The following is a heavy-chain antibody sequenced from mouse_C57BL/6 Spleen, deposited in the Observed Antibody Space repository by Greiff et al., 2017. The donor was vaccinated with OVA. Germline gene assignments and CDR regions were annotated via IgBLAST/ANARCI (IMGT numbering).Heavy chain of an antibody. CDR1: GYTFTSYW. CDR2: IDPSDSET. CDR3: ARWGDYDGVAY. D-gene: IGHD2-4*01. Sequence: VQLQQPGAELVRPGSSVKLSCKASGYTFTSYWMHWVKQRPIQGLEWIGNIDPSDSETHYNQKFKDKATLTVDKSSSTAYMQLSSLTSEDYAVYYCARWGDYDGVAYWGQGTLVTVSA. J-gene: IGHJ3*01. V-gene: IGHV1-52*01.